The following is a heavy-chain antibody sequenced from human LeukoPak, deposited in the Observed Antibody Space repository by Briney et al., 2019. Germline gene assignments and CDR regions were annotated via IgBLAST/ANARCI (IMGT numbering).Heavy chain of an antibody. CDR2: INHNGST. D-gene: IGHD2-2*01. J-gene: IGHJ4*02. CDR3: AAAAMSSRIDY. V-gene: IGHV4-34*01. Sequence: SETLSLTCAVYGGSFSGYYWSWIRQPPGKGLEWIGEINHNGSTNYNPSLKSRVTISVDTSKNQFSLKLSSVTAADTAVYYCAAAAMSSRIDYWGQGTLVTVSS. CDR1: GGSFSGYY.